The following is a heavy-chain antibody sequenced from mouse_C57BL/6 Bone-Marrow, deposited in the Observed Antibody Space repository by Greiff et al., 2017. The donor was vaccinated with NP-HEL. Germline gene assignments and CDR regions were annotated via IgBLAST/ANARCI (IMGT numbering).Heavy chain of an antibody. D-gene: IGHD2-4*01. V-gene: IGHV5-9*01. CDR3: ARHYDYDFDY. CDR2: ISGGGGNT. Sequence: EVMLVESGGGLVKPGGSLKLSCAASGFTFSSYTMSWVRQTPEQRLEWVATISGGGGNTYYPDSVKGRFTISRDNAKNTLYLQMSSLRSEETALYYCARHYDYDFDYWGQGTTLTVSS. J-gene: IGHJ2*01. CDR1: GFTFSSYT.